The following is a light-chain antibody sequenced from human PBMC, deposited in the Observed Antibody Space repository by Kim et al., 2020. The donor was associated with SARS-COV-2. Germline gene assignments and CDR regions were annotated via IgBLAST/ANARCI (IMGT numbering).Light chain of an antibody. CDR3: QQCKSAPWT. CDR2: AAS. V-gene: IGKV1-27*01. Sequence: DIQMTQSPSSLSASVGDRVTITCRASQGISNYLAWYQQKPGKVPKLLIYAASALQSGVPSRFSGSGSGTDFTLTITSLHPEDVAAYYCQQCKSAPWTFGQGTKVEIK. CDR1: QGISNY. J-gene: IGKJ1*01.